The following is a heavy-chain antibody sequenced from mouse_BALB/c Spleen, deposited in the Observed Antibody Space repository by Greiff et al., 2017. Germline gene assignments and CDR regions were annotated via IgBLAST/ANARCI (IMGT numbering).Heavy chain of an antibody. Sequence: EVKLEESGPGLVKPSQSLSLTCSVTGYSITSGYYWNWIRQFPGNKLEWMGYISYDGSNNYNPSLKNRISITRDTSKNQFFLKLNSVTTEDTATYYCARKYYGQPYWYFDVWGAGTTVTVSS. V-gene: IGHV3-6*02. CDR1: GYSITSGYY. CDR2: ISYDGSN. D-gene: IGHD1-2*01. CDR3: ARKYYGQPYWYFDV. J-gene: IGHJ1*01.